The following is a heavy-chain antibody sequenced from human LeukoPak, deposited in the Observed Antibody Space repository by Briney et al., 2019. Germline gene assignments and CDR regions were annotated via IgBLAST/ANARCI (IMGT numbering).Heavy chain of an antibody. CDR2: IIPVFGTA. V-gene: IGHV1-69*05. Sequence: ASVKVSCKASGGTFSSYAISWVRQAPGQGLEWMGGIIPVFGTANYAQKFQGRVTITRDTSASTAYMELSSLRSEDTAVYYCARVRGLYCSSTSCQNWFDPWGQGTLVTVSS. J-gene: IGHJ5*02. D-gene: IGHD2-2*01. CDR1: GGTFSSYA. CDR3: ARVRGLYCSSTSCQNWFDP.